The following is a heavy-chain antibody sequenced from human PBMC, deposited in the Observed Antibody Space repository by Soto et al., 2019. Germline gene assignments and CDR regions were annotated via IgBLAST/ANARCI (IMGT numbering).Heavy chain of an antibody. CDR1: GDTFSFYS. Sequence: QVQLVQSGAEVKKPGSSVKVSCKASGDTFSFYSINWVRQAPGLGLEWMGRINPILRMSNYAQRFQGRVTMTADKSTSTAYMELSSLRSEDTAMYYCASSYGSGYRAFDYWGQGALFTVSS. J-gene: IGHJ4*02. CDR3: ASSYGSGYRAFDY. D-gene: IGHD3-10*01. V-gene: IGHV1-69*02. CDR2: INPILRMS.